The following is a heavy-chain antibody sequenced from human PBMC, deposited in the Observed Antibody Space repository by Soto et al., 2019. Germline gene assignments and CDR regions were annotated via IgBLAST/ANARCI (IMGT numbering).Heavy chain of an antibody. J-gene: IGHJ4*02. CDR1: CGSFSGYY. D-gene: IGHD1-1*01. Sequence: QVQLQQWGAGLLKPSETLSLTCAVYCGSFSGYYWRCILQPPGKGLEWIGEINHSGSTHYNPSLKSRVTMSADTPKNQFSLKLSSVTATEPAVYYCARPYRFDCWGQGTLVTVSS. CDR2: INHSGST. CDR3: ARPYRFDC. V-gene: IGHV4-34*01.